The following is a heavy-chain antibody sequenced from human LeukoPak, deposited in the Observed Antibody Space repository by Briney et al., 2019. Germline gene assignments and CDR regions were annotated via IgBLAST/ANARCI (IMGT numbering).Heavy chain of an antibody. CDR1: GDSVSSNTAV. J-gene: IGHJ4*02. Sequence: SQTLSLTCAISGDSVSSNTAVWNWIRQSPSRGLEWLGRTYYRSKWYNDYAVSVKSRITINPDTSKNQFSLQLNSVTPEDTAVYYCTNGGAAAGFNYWGPGTLVAVSS. D-gene: IGHD6-13*01. CDR3: TNGGAAAGFNY. V-gene: IGHV6-1*01. CDR2: TYYRSKWYN.